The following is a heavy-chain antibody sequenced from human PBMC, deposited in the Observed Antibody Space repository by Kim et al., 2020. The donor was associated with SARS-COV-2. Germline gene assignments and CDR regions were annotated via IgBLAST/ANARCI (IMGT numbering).Heavy chain of an antibody. V-gene: IGHV3-43*02. CDR1: GFSFADYV. D-gene: IGHD5-12*01. CDR2: ISGDGDSI. Sequence: GGSLRLSCAASGFSFADYVLHWVRHAPGKGLEWVSLISGDGDSIYYADSVKGRFTISRDNSKNSLYLQMNSLRPEDSALYYCARKGYENAGGGSWFDPWGQGALVTVSS. J-gene: IGHJ5*02. CDR3: ARKGYENAGGGSWFDP.